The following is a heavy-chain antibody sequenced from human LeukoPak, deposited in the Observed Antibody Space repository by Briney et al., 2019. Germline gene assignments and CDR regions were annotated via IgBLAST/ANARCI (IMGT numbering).Heavy chain of an antibody. V-gene: IGHV3-7*04. CDR3: ARSERGYTGEEGDLNF. Sequence: GGSLRLSCAASGFTFSRYWMSWVRQAPGKGLEWVVNIKEDGSEKYYVDSVKGRFTISRDNAKNSLFLQVNSLRAEDTAVYYCARSERGYTGEEGDLNFWGQGTLVTVSS. D-gene: IGHD5-12*01. J-gene: IGHJ4*02. CDR2: IKEDGSEK. CDR1: GFTFSRYW.